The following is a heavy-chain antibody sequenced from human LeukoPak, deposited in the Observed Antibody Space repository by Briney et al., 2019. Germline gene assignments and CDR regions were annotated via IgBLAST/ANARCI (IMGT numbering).Heavy chain of an antibody. Sequence: GGSLRLFCAASGFAFNTYAMHRVRQAPGQGLEWVALIWHDGSHKFYSNSVRGQFTISRDNSKNTVSLQMNNLRPEDTAVYYYAREILGSGSYPDFWGQGTLVTVSS. D-gene: IGHD3-10*01. J-gene: IGHJ4*02. V-gene: IGHV3-33*01. CDR1: GFAFNTYA. CDR2: IWHDGSHK. CDR3: AREILGSGSYPDF.